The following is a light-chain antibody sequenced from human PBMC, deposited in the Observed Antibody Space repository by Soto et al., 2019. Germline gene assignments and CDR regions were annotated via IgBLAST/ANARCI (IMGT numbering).Light chain of an antibody. V-gene: IGKV3-11*01. CDR3: QQRSNSELT. J-gene: IGKJ4*01. CDR1: QSVSSY. Sequence: EIVLTQSPATLSLSPGERATLSFRASQSVSSYLAWYQQKPGQAPRLLLYDESNRATGIPARFSGSGSGTDFTLNISSLEPEDFAVYYCQQRSNSELTFGGRPNVEFK. CDR2: DES.